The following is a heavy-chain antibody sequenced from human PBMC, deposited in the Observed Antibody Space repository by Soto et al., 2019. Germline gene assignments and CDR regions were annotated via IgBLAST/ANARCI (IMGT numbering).Heavy chain of an antibody. CDR1: GYTLAELS. J-gene: IGHJ4*02. CDR2: FDPEDGET. V-gene: IGHV1-24*01. D-gene: IGHD2-21*02. Sequence: GASVKVSCKVSGYTLAELSMHWVRQAPGKGLEWMGGFDPEDGETIYAQKFQGRVTMTEDTSTDTAYMELSSLRSEDTAVYYCAVDCGGDCYSEVPGYWGPGTLVTVPS. CDR3: AVDCGGDCYSEVPGY.